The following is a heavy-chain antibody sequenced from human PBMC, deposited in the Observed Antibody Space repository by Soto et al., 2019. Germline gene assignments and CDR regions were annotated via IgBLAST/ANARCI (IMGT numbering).Heavy chain of an antibody. D-gene: IGHD6-19*01. CDR2: IYHGGTT. J-gene: IGHJ4*02. CDR3: AREQWLAF. CDR1: GYSISSGSY. V-gene: IGHV4-38-2*02. Sequence: PETLSLTCTVSGYSISSGSYCGWIRQPPGRGLEWIANIYHGGTTFYNPSLKSRVTISVDTSKNQFSLKLTSVTAADTAVYYCAREQWLAFWGQGTLVTVSS.